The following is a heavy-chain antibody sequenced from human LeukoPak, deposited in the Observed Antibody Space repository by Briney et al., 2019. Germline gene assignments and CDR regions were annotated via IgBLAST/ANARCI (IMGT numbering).Heavy chain of an antibody. CDR1: GFTFSSYA. CDR3: AKDRLSNGDPAGY. D-gene: IGHD2-21*02. J-gene: IGHJ4*02. CDR2: ISGSGYST. Sequence: PGGSLRLSCAASGFTFSSYAMSWVRQAPGKGLEWVSSISGSGYSTYYADSVKGRFTISRDNSKNMLYLQMNSLRAEDTAVYYCAKDRLSNGDPAGYWGQGTLVTVSS. V-gene: IGHV3-23*01.